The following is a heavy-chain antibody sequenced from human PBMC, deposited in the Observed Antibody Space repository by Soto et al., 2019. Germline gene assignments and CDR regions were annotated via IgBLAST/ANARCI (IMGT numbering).Heavy chain of an antibody. Sequence: GGSLRLSCVASGFTFSRFSMHWARQAPGKGLEWVAVVSYDGSTTYYVDSVRGRFTISKDISKNTIYLEMNSLRRDDTAVYYCVRDGHNGPKDADYWGQGTPVTVSS. D-gene: IGHD2-8*01. CDR2: VSYDGSTT. CDR3: VRDGHNGPKDADY. CDR1: GFTFSRFS. V-gene: IGHV3-30-3*01. J-gene: IGHJ4*02.